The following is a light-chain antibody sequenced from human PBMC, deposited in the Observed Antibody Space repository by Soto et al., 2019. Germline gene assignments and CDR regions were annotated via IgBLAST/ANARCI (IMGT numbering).Light chain of an antibody. CDR2: KAS. CDR3: QQYNSYSRT. V-gene: IGKV1-5*03. Sequence: QITQSLSPLFASVGAEVPIPCRASQRFSSWLAWYQQKPGKAPKLLIYKASSLESGVPSRFSGSGSGTEFTLTISSLQPDDFATYYCQQYNSYSRTFGQGTKVEIK. CDR1: QRFSSW. J-gene: IGKJ1*01.